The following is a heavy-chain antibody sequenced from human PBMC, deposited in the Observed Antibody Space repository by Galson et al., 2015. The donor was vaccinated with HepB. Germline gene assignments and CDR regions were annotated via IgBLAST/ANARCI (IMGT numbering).Heavy chain of an antibody. D-gene: IGHD3-22*01. V-gene: IGHV1-18*01. CDR2: ISAYNGNT. J-gene: IGHJ6*02. CDR3: AADYYDSSVSPGRGMDV. Sequence: SVKVSCKASGYTFTSYGISWVRQAPGQGLEWMGWISAYNGNTNYAQKLQGRVTITTDTSTSTAYMELRSLRSDDTAVYYCAADYYDSSVSPGRGMDVWGQGTTVTVSS. CDR1: GYTFTSYG.